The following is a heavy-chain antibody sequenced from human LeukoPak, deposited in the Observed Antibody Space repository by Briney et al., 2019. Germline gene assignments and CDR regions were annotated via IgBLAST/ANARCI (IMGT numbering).Heavy chain of an antibody. Sequence: GGSLRLSCAASGFIFSDAWMTWVRQAPGKGLEWVGRIKRKADGGPTDYAAPVQGRFTISRDDSKNTLYLQMNSLKIEDTAVYFCSTNQALDIWSQGTKVTVSS. CDR3: STNQALDI. CDR2: IKRKADGGPT. CDR1: GFIFSDAW. V-gene: IGHV3-15*01. J-gene: IGHJ3*02.